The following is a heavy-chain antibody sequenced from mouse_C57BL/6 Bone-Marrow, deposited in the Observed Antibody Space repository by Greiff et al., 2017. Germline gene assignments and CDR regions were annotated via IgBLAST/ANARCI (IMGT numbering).Heavy chain of an antibody. Sequence: QVQLQQPGAELVKPGASVKLSCKASGYTFTSYWMQWVKQRPGQGLEWIGEIDPSDSYTNYNQKFKGKATLTVDTYSSTAYMQLSSLTSEDSAVYYCARDGTVVAEDWYYAMDYWGQGTSVTVSS. J-gene: IGHJ4*01. D-gene: IGHD1-1*01. CDR2: IDPSDSYT. CDR1: GYTFTSYW. V-gene: IGHV1-50*01. CDR3: ARDGTVVAEDWYYAMDY.